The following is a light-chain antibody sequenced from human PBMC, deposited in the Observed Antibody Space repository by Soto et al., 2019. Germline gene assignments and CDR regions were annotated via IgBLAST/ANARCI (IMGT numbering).Light chain of an antibody. CDR2: AAS. J-gene: IGKJ4*01. Sequence: DIHLTQSPSFLSASVGDRVTITCRASQGIASSLSWYQQKAGKAPNLLLYAASTLESGVPSRFSGSGPGTEFTLTISSLQPEDFAIYYCQQFNSYPLTFGGGTKVEIK. CDR1: QGIASS. CDR3: QQFNSYPLT. V-gene: IGKV1-9*01.